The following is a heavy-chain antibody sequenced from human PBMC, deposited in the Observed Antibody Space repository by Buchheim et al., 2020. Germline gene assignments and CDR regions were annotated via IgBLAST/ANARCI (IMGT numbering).Heavy chain of an antibody. V-gene: IGHV3-48*03. Sequence: EVFLVESGGHLVQPGGSLRLSCAASGFPFGGYEMNWVRQAPGKGLECIAYISASGGRTYYVDSVRGRFTISRDNDKHSLYLQMSSLRVEDTAVYYCATDPHYPSGSYWGRGTL. CDR1: GFPFGGYE. CDR3: ATDPHYPSGSY. D-gene: IGHD3-10*01. CDR2: ISASGGRT. J-gene: IGHJ1*01.